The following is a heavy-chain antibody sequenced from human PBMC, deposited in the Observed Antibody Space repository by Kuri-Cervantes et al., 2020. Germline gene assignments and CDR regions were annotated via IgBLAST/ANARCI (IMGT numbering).Heavy chain of an antibody. CDR1: GFTFSSYA. CDR2: ISGSGGST. Sequence: GESLKISCAASGFTFSSYAMSWVRQAPGKGLEWVSAISGSGGSTYYADSVKGRFTISRDNSKNTLYLQMNSLRAEDTAVYHCAKDGFWSGYQGGYFDYWGQGTLVTVSS. CDR3: AKDGFWSGYQGGYFDY. J-gene: IGHJ4*02. D-gene: IGHD3-3*01. V-gene: IGHV3-23*01.